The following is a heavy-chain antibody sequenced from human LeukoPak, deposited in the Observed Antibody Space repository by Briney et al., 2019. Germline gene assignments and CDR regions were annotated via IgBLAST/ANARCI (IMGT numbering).Heavy chain of an antibody. J-gene: IGHJ4*02. CDR2: ISGSGGST. V-gene: IGHV3-23*01. CDR3: AKDLAGSGSYSFDY. Sequence: GGSLRLFCAASGFTFSNYAMNWVRQAPGRGLEWGSAISGSGGSTYYADAVKGRFTISRDNPKNTLYLQMNSLRAEDTAVYYCAKDLAGSGSYSFDYWGQGTLVTVSS. D-gene: IGHD1-26*01. CDR1: GFTFSNYA.